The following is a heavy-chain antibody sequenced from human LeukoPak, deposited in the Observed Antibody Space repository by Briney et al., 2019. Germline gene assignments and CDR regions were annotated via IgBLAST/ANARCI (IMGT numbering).Heavy chain of an antibody. D-gene: IGHD2-2*01. V-gene: IGHV1-2*02. CDR1: GYTFTGYY. CDR3: ARARTVPAAEFDY. CDR2: INPNSGGT. Sequence: ASVKVSCKASGYTFTGYYMHWVRQAPGQGLEWMGWINPNSGGTNYAQKFQGRVTMTRDTSISTAYMELSRLRSDVTAVYYCARARTVPAAEFDYWGQGTLVTVSS. J-gene: IGHJ4*02.